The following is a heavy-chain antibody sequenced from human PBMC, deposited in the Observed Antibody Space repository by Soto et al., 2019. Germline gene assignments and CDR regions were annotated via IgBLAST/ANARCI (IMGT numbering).Heavy chain of an antibody. V-gene: IGHV5-51*01. CDR2: IYPSNSDT. J-gene: IGHJ5*02. Sequence: PGESLKISCQASGDTFTNYWIGWVRRMPGKGLEWMAIIYPSNSDTRYSPSFQGLVTISGDKSISTAYLQWTNLKASETAMYYCARERKNGEPLFAHWGQGTPVTVSS. CDR1: GDTFTNYW. D-gene: IGHD7-27*01. CDR3: ARERKNGEPLFAH.